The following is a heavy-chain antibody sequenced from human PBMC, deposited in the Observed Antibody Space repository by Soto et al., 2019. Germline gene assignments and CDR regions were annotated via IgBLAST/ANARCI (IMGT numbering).Heavy chain of an antibody. CDR3: ARGSSGSYYFDY. J-gene: IGHJ4*02. CDR2: IYYSGST. CDR1: GGSVSSGSYY. D-gene: IGHD1-26*01. V-gene: IGHV4-61*01. Sequence: SETLSLTCTVSGGSVSSGSYYWSWIRQPPGKGLEWIGYIYYSGSTNYNPFLKSRVTISVDTSKNQFSLKLSSVTAADTAVYYCARGSSGSYYFDYWGQGTLVPVSS.